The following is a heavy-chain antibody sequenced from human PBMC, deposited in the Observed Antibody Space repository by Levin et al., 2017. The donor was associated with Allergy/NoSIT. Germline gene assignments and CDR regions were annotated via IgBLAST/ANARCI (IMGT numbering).Heavy chain of an antibody. J-gene: IGHJ6*02. CDR1: GFTVSSNY. CDR3: ARDPEVRFLEWPSGMDV. V-gene: IGHV3-53*01. CDR2: IYSGGST. Sequence: PGGSLRLSCAASGFTVSSNYMSWVRQAPGKGLEWVSVIYSGGSTYYADSVKGRFTISRDNSKNTLYLQMNSLRAEDTAVYYCARDPEVRFLEWPSGMDVWGQGTTVTVSS. D-gene: IGHD3-3*01.